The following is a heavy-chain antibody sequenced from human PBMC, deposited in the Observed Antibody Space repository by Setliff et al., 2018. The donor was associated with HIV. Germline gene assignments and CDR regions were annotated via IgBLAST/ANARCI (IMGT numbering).Heavy chain of an antibody. CDR2: IYHSGST. V-gene: IGHV4-38-2*01. Sequence: PSETLSLTCAVSGYSISSGYYWGWIRQPPGKGLEWIGSIYHSGSTYYNPSLKSRVTISVDTSKNQSSLKLSSVTAADTAVYYCARHSGGSFYNFWSGDYYYYGMDVWGQGTTVTVS. D-gene: IGHD3-3*01. CDR3: ARHSGGSFYNFWSGDYYYYGMDV. J-gene: IGHJ6*02. CDR1: GYSISSGYY.